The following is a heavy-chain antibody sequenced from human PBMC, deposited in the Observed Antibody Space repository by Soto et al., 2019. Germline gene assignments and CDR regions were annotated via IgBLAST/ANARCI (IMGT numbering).Heavy chain of an antibody. CDR2: IYYSGNT. Sequence: QVRLQEWGPGLVKPSQTLSLKCSVSGGSITTGGRYWSWIRQLPGKGLEWIGDIYYSGNTYYNASLKSRGAIAVEAAKSQFSLKLSSVTAADTAVYYWAQALVFTGGDGFDIWGQGRLVTVSS. J-gene: IGHJ3*02. CDR3: AQALVFTGGDGFDI. V-gene: IGHV4-31*02. D-gene: IGHD1-1*01. CDR1: GGSITTGGRY.